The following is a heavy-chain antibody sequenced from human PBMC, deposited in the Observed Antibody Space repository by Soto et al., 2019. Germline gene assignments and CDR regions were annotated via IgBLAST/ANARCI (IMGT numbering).Heavy chain of an antibody. CDR2: IYYSGST. D-gene: IGHD3-9*01. CDR1: GGSISSYY. CDR3: ARGRGYYDILTGYYHYYYGMDV. J-gene: IGHJ6*02. Sequence: LSLTCTVSGGSISSYYWSWIRQPPGKGLEWIGYIYYSGSTNYNPSLKSRVTISVDTSKNQFSLKLSPVTAADTAVYYCARGRGYYDILTGYYHYYYGMDVWGQGTTVTVPS. V-gene: IGHV4-59*01.